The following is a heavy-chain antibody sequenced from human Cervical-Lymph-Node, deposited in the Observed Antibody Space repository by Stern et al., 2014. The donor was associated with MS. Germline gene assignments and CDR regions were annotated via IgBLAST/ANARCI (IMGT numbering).Heavy chain of an antibody. J-gene: IGHJ4*02. CDR3: AFSSSWAFEK. Sequence: QITLKESGPALVKPTQTLTLTCNFSGFSLSTSGKCVSWIRQSPGKALEWLALIDWDDDKHYSTSLKTRLTISKDTPKNQVVLTMTNMDPVDTATYYCAFSSSWAFEKWGQGTLVTVSS. D-gene: IGHD2-2*01. CDR2: IDWDDDK. CDR1: GFSLSTSGKC. V-gene: IGHV2-70*01.